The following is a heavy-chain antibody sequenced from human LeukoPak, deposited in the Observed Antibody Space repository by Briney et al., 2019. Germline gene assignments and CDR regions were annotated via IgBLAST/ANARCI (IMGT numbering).Heavy chain of an antibody. CDR2: ISSSGSTI. CDR1: GFTFSSYE. V-gene: IGHV3-48*03. CDR3: ARDGSPLKY. Sequence: GGSLRLSCAASGFTFSSYEMNWVRQAPGKGLEWVSYISSSGSTIYYADSVKGRFTISRDNAQNSLYLQMKSLRAEDTAVYYCARDGSPLKYWGQGTLVTVSS. J-gene: IGHJ4*02.